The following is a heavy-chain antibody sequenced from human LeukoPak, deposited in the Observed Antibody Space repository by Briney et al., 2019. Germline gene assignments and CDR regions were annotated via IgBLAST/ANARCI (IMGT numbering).Heavy chain of an antibody. CDR3: TTGPYNWND. CDR2: IKRTTDGGTT. J-gene: IGHJ1*01. D-gene: IGHD1-1*01. V-gene: IGHV3-15*01. Sequence: PGGSLRLSCAVSGFTFSDAWMSWVRQAPGKGLERVGRIKRTTDGGTTDYAAPVKGRFTISRDDSKNTLFLQMNSLKTEYTAVYYCTTGPYNWNDWGQGTLVAVSS. CDR1: GFTFSDAW.